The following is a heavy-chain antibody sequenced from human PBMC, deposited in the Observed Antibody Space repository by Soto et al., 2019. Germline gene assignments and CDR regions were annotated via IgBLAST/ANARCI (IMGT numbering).Heavy chain of an antibody. V-gene: IGHV4-59*01. CDR1: GGSISSYY. D-gene: IGHD4-17*01. Sequence: SETLSLTCTVPGGSISSYYWSWIRQPPGKGLEWIGYIYYSGSTNYNPSLKSRVTISVDTSKNQFSLKLSSVTAADTAVYYCASSLTTVTSVFDYWGQGTLVTVSS. CDR2: IYYSGST. J-gene: IGHJ4*02. CDR3: ASSLTTVTSVFDY.